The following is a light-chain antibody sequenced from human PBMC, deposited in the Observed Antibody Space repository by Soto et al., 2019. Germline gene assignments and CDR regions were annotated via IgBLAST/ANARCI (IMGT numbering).Light chain of an antibody. CDR2: DAS. CDR1: QSVSSN. CDR3: QQYSSSRT. J-gene: IGKJ1*01. V-gene: IGKV3-20*01. Sequence: EIVMTQSPATLSVSPWERATLSCRASQSVSSNLAWYQQKPGQAPGLLMYDASSRATGIPDRFSGSGSGTDFTLTISRLEPEDFAVYYRQQYSSSRTFGQGTKVDIK.